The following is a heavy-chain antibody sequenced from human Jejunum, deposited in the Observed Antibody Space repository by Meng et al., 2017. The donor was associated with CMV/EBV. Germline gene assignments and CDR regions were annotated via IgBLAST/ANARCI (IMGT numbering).Heavy chain of an antibody. CDR3: ARDPYGAGSSALDY. J-gene: IGHJ4*02. CDR1: GYTFTNYY. D-gene: IGHD3-10*01. V-gene: IGHV1-46*01. Sequence: GYTFTNYYMHWVRQAPGHGLEWMGIINPNGGTTPYEKKFQSRVTMTRDTSTTTVYLDLSSLRSEDTAVYYCARDPYGAGSSALDYWGQGTLVTVSS. CDR2: INPNGGTT.